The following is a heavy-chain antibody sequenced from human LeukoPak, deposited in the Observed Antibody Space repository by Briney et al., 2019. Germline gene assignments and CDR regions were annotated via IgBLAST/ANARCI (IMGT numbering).Heavy chain of an antibody. CDR3: AKCPVPALVGATDSYFDY. CDR1: GFTFSSYG. CDR2: ISYDGSNK. D-gene: IGHD1-26*01. Sequence: GGSLRLSCAASGFTFSSYGMHWVRQAPGKGLEWVAVISYDGSNKYYADSVKGRFTISRDNSKNTLYLQMNSLRAEDTAVYYCAKCPVPALVGATDSYFDYWGQGTLVTASS. V-gene: IGHV3-30*18. J-gene: IGHJ4*02.